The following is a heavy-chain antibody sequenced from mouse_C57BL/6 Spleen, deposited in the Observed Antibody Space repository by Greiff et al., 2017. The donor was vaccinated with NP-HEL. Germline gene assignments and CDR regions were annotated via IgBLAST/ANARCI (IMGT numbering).Heavy chain of an antibody. D-gene: IGHD3-3*01. V-gene: IGHV1-82*01. Sequence: QVQLQQSGPELVKPGASVKIPCKASGYAFSSSWMNWVKQRPGKGLEWIGRIYPGDGDTNYNGKFKGKATLTADKSSSTAYMQLSSLTSEDSAVYFCARKGSYPGGFAYWGQGTLVTVSA. CDR3: ARKGSYPGGFAY. CDR2: IYPGDGDT. CDR1: GYAFSSSW. J-gene: IGHJ3*01.